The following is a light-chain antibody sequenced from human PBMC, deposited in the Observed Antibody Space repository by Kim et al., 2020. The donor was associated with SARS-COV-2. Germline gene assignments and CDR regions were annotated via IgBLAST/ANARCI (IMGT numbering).Light chain of an antibody. CDR1: QTISSR. CDR3: QQYNDYSAT. Sequence: SASVGDSVTMTCRASQTISSRMAWYQQKPGKVPTLLIYEASTLESGVPSRLSGSRSGTEFTLTISSLQPDDFATYYCQQYNDYSATFGQGTKLEI. CDR2: EAS. J-gene: IGKJ2*01. V-gene: IGKV1-5*03.